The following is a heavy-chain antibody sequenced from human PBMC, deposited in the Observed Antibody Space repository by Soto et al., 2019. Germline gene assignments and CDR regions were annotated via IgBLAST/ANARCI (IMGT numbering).Heavy chain of an antibody. J-gene: IGHJ6*02. D-gene: IGHD6-13*01. Sequence: PVKVSCKASGGTFSSYAISWVRQAPGQGLEWMGGIIPIFGTANYAQKFQGRVTITADESTSTAYMELSSLRSEDTAVYYCARRVMAAAGTFVRYYYYGMDVWGQGTTVTVSS. CDR3: ARRVMAAAGTFVRYYYYGMDV. V-gene: IGHV1-69*13. CDR2: IIPIFGTA. CDR1: GGTFSSYA.